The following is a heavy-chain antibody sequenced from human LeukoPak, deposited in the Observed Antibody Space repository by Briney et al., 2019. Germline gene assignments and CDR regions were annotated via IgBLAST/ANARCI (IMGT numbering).Heavy chain of an antibody. V-gene: IGHV4-34*01. J-gene: IGHJ5*02. CDR3: ARHGYCSGGSCPARS. CDR1: GGSFSGYY. D-gene: IGHD2-15*01. CDR2: INHSGST. Sequence: SSETLSLTCAVYGGSFSGYYWNWIRQPPGKGLEWIGEINHSGSTNYNPSLKSRVTISVDTSKSQFSLKLSSVTAADTAVYYCARHGYCSGGSCPARSWGQGTLVTVSS.